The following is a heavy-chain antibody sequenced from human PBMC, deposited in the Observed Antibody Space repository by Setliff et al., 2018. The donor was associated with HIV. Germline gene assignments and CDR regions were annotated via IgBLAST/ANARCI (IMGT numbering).Heavy chain of an antibody. D-gene: IGHD5-18*01. V-gene: IGHV4-59*11. CDR1: GGSISGHY. CDR3: ARGLRGYSYGYSFPFDY. J-gene: IGHJ4*02. Sequence: SETLSLTCTVSGGSISGHYWSWIRQTPGKGLEFIAYIYYTGRDTNYNPSLKSRVTISVDTSKNQFSLTLRSVSAADTAVYYCARGLRGYSYGYSFPFDYWGQGTLVTVSS. CDR2: IYYTGRDT.